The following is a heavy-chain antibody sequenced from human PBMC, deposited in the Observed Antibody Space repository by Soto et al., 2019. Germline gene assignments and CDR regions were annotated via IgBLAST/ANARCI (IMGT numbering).Heavy chain of an antibody. CDR3: ARDRRDGYKRYFEV. Sequence: SETLSLTCTVSGVSITSYFWSWIRQTAGKGLDWIGSISFSGATYSNPSLKGRAALSVDTSENHLSLTLNSVTSADTAVYFCARDRRDGYKRYFEVWGQGNQVTV. CDR1: GVSITSYF. D-gene: IGHD3-9*01. V-gene: IGHV4-59*01. J-gene: IGHJ4*02. CDR2: ISFSGAT.